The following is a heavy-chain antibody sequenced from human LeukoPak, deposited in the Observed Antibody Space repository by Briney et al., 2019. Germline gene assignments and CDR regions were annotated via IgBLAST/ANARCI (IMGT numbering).Heavy chain of an antibody. J-gene: IGHJ4*02. Sequence: GSLRPSCAAPGFNFSDYGLHRVRQAPGQGLEGVAVLAYDGSNQYYADSVKGRFTISRDNSKNTLYLQMNSLRAEDTAVYYCANGEYFLPHDYWGQGTLVTVSS. D-gene: IGHD2/OR15-2a*01. V-gene: IGHV3-30*18. CDR2: LAYDGSNQ. CDR3: ANGEYFLPHDY. CDR1: GFNFSDYG.